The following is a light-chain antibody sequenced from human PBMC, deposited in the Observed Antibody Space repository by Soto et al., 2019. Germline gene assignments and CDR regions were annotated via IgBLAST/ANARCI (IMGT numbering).Light chain of an antibody. V-gene: IGKV1-9*01. J-gene: IGKJ1*01. CDR1: QGISSY. Sequence: DIQLTQSPSFLSASVGDRVTITCRASQGISSYLAWYQQKPGKAPKLLIYSASTLQIGVPSRFSGSGCGTEFTLTISSLQPEDFATYYCQQHNSYPRTFGQGTKVEIK. CDR2: SAS. CDR3: QQHNSYPRT.